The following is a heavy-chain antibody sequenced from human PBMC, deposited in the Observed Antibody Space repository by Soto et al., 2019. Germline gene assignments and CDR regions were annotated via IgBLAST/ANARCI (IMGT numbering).Heavy chain of an antibody. J-gene: IGHJ4*02. D-gene: IGHD5-12*01. CDR2: INPDNGDT. V-gene: IGHV1-2*02. Sequence: QVQLVQSGAEVKKPGASVRVSCKASGYTFTGYYIHWVRQAPGQGLEWVGWINPDNGDTNYAQKFQGRVSMTRDTSTSTADMGLSSLRFDATAVYYCARHSGYDYVFDYWGQGTLVTVSS. CDR1: GYTFTGYY. CDR3: ARHSGYDYVFDY.